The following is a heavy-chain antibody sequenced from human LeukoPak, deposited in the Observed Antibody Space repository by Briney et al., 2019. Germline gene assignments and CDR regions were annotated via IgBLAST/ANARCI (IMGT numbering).Heavy chain of an antibody. CDR2: ISSTSSYI. CDR3: ARDLGMTDGDYVSYFDY. V-gene: IGHV3-21*01. D-gene: IGHD4-17*01. J-gene: IGHJ4*02. Sequence: PGGSLRLSCAASGFTFSSYSMNWVRQAPGKGLEWVSSISSTSSYIYYADSVKGRFTISRDNAKNSLYLQMNSLRAEDTAVYYCARDLGMTDGDYVSYFDYWGQGTLVTVSS. CDR1: GFTFSSYS.